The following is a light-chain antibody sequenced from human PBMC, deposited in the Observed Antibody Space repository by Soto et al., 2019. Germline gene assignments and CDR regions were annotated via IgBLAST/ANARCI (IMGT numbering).Light chain of an antibody. J-gene: IGLJ1*01. CDR2: DVT. CDR1: SSDVGRYDY. CDR3: CSFAGSYSYV. V-gene: IGLV2-11*01. Sequence: QSALTQPRSVSGCPGQSVTISCTGTSSDVGRYDYVSWYQQYPGEAPKLIIYDVTERPSGVPDRFSGSKSGNTASLTISGLRAEDEAAYSCCSFAGSYSYVFGGGTKVTVL.